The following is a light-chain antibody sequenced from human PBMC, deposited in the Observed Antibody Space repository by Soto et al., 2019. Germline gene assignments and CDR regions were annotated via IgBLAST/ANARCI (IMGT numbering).Light chain of an antibody. CDR3: QSYDSSNRGV. CDR1: SGSIASNY. Sequence: NFMLTQPHSVSESPGKTGTISCTRSSGSIASNYVQWYQQRPGSAPTTVIYEDNQRPSGVPDRFSGSIDRSSNSASLTISGLKTEDEADYYCQSYDSSNRGVFGGGTKLTVL. J-gene: IGLJ2*01. CDR2: EDN. V-gene: IGLV6-57*04.